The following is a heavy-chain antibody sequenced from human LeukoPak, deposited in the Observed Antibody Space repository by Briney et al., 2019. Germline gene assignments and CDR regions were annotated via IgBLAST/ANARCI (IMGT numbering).Heavy chain of an antibody. V-gene: IGHV1-18*01. D-gene: IGHD6-13*01. CDR1: GYTFTSYV. CDR2: ISAYNGNT. CDR3: ARARGLGAAGDAFDI. J-gene: IGHJ3*02. Sequence: ASVKVSCKASGYTFTSYVITWVRQAPGQGLEWMGWISAYNGNTSYAQKLQGRVTMTTDTSMSTAYMELRSLRSDDTAVYYCARARGLGAAGDAFDIWGQGTMVTVSS.